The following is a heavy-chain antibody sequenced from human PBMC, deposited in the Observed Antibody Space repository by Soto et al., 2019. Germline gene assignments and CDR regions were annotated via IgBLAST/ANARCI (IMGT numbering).Heavy chain of an antibody. CDR1: GGSISSGGYS. CDR2: IYHSGST. D-gene: IGHD5-12*01. V-gene: IGHV4-30-2*01. Sequence: QLQLQESGSGLVKPSQTLSLTCAVSGGSISSGGYSWSWIRQPPGKGLEWIGYIYHSGSTYYNPSLKSRVTRPVGRSKNQFSLKLSSVTAADTAVYYCAAGGGLPRYYWGQGTLVTVSS. J-gene: IGHJ4*02. CDR3: AAGGGLPRYY.